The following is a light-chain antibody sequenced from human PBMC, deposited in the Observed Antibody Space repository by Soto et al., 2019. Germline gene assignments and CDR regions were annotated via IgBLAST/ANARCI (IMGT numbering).Light chain of an antibody. Sequence: EIELTQSPGTLSLSPGERATLSCRASQSVSSSCLAWYQQKPGQAPRLLIYGASSRATGIPDRFSGSGSGTDFTLTISRLEPEDFAVYYCQQYGSSPLYTFGQGTKLEIK. CDR1: QSVSSSC. J-gene: IGKJ2*01. V-gene: IGKV3-20*01. CDR3: QQYGSSPLYT. CDR2: GAS.